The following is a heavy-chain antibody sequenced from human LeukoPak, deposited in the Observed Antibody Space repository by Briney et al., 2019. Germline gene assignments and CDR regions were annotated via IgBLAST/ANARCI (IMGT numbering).Heavy chain of an antibody. D-gene: IGHD3-16*01. Sequence: SETLSLTCTVSGGSISSYYWNWIRQPAGKGLEWIGRIYSSGTTSYNSSLKSRVTMSVDTSKNQFSLKLSSVTAADTAVYYCTRALGAFFDYWGQGNLVTVSS. CDR1: GGSISSYY. V-gene: IGHV4-4*07. CDR2: IYSSGTT. J-gene: IGHJ4*02. CDR3: TRALGAFFDY.